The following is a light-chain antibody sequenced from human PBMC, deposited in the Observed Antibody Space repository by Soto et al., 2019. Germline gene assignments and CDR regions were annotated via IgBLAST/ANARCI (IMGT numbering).Light chain of an antibody. CDR1: QDIRTE. V-gene: IGKV1-6*01. CDR3: LQDYGYPRT. J-gene: IGKJ1*01. Sequence: AIQMTQSPSSLSASVGDRVTITCRASQDIRTELGWYQQKPGNAPKLLIYATSILQSGVPSRSSGIGSGTDFTLTISSLQPEDFATYYCLQDYGYPRTFGQGTKVEIK. CDR2: ATS.